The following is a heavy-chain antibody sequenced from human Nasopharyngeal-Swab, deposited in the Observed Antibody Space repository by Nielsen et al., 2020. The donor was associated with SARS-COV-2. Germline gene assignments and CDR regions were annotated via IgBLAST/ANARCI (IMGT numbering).Heavy chain of an antibody. V-gene: IGHV5-51*01. J-gene: IGHJ6*02. D-gene: IGHD3-16*01. Sequence: KVSCKGSGYSFTSYWIGWVRQMPGKGLEWMGIIYPGDSDTRYSPSFQGQVTISADKSISTAYLQWNSLKASDTAMYYCARIGEGVYYYYGMDVWGQGTTVTVSS. CDR2: IYPGDSDT. CDR1: GYSFTSYW. CDR3: ARIGEGVYYYYGMDV.